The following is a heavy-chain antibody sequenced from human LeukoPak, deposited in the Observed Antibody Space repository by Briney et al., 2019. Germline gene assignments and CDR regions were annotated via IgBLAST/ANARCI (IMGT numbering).Heavy chain of an antibody. CDR3: ATSLGPLTEY. CDR2: IKSGGSGT. J-gene: IGHJ4*02. CDR1: GFAFSSNW. V-gene: IGHV3-74*01. Sequence: GGSLRLSCAASGFAFSSNWMHWVRQTPGKGLVWVSRIKSGGSGTSYAASVEGRFTISRDNAKNTLYLQMNSLRVEDTAVYYCATSLGPLTEYWGQGTLVTVSS. D-gene: IGHD7-27*01.